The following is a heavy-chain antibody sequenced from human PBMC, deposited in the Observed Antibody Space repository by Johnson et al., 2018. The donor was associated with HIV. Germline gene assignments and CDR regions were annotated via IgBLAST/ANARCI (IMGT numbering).Heavy chain of an antibody. CDR1: GFTFSSYT. CDR3: AKVLQYLYDSGLCNSFDI. Sequence: VQLVESGGGLVQPGGSLTLSCAASGFTFSSYTMNWVRQTPGKGLEWVSGISGSSVTTYYADSVKGRFTISRDTSKKKLYLQMDSLRVEDTAFYYWAKVLQYLYDSGLCNSFDIWGQGTMVTVSS. J-gene: IGHJ3*02. D-gene: IGHD3-22*01. CDR2: ISGSSVTT. V-gene: IGHV3-23*04.